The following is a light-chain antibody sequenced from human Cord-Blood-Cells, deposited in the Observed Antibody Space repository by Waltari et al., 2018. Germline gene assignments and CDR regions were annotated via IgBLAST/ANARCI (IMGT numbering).Light chain of an antibody. CDR1: SSAVGGYNL. CDR2: EGS. CDR3: CSYAGSSTYV. Sequence: QSALPQPASVSGSPGQSITIPCTGTSSAVGGYNLVPWYQQHPGKAPKRMIYEGSKRPSGVSNRFSGSKSGNTASLTISGLQAEDEADYYCCSYAGSSTYVFGTGTKVTVL. V-gene: IGLV2-23*01. J-gene: IGLJ1*01.